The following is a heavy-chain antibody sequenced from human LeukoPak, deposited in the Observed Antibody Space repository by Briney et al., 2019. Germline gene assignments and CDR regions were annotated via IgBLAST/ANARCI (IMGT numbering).Heavy chain of an antibody. V-gene: IGHV4-4*02. CDR3: ARSRHIVVVTAIPRYWYFDL. Sequence: PSDPLSLPCAVSVDPISSSNWRSWLRHRPGKGLELIGEIYHSGSTNYNPSLKSRVTISVDKSKNQFSLKLSSVTAADTAVYYCARSRHIVVVTAIPRYWYFDLWGRGTLVTVSS. CDR1: VDPISSSNW. D-gene: IGHD2-21*02. J-gene: IGHJ2*01. CDR2: IYHSGST.